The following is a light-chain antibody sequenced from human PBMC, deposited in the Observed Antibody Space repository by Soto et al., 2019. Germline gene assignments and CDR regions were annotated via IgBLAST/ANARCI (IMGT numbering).Light chain of an antibody. Sequence: EIVLTQSPGILSLSPGERATLSCRASQSVSNDFLAWYQQKPGQAPRLLIYGASTRATDVPDRFSGSGSGADVTLTISRREQEDFAVYYCQQYGSSPPRTFGQGTKVE. CDR3: QQYGSSPPRT. CDR2: GAS. V-gene: IGKV3-20*01. CDR1: QSVSNDF. J-gene: IGKJ1*01.